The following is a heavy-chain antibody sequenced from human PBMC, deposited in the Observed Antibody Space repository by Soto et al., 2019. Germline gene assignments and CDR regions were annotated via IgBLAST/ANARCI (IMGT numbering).Heavy chain of an antibody. J-gene: IGHJ4*02. D-gene: IGHD5-12*01. Sequence: SVKVSCKASGGTFSSYAISWVRQAPGQGLEWMGGIIPIFGTANYAQKFQGRVTITADESTSTAYMELSSLRSEDTAVYYCAISGFRGYSGYGDYWGQGTLVTVSS. CDR3: AISGFRGYSGYGDY. CDR1: GGTFSSYA. V-gene: IGHV1-69*13. CDR2: IIPIFGTA.